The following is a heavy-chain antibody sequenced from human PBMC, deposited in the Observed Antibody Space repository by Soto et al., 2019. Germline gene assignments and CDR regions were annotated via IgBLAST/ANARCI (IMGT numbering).Heavy chain of an antibody. J-gene: IGHJ4*02. D-gene: IGHD4-17*01. CDR2: ISGSGSST. CDR3: AKVKSTVSNFDY. CDR1: GFSFSSYA. Sequence: DVQLLESGGGLVQPGGSLRLSCAASGFSFSSYAMSWVRQAPGKGLESVSVISGSGSSTYYADSVKGRFTISRDNAKNTLYLQMNSLRAYDTAIYYCAKVKSTVSNFDYWGQGTLVTVSS. V-gene: IGHV3-23*01.